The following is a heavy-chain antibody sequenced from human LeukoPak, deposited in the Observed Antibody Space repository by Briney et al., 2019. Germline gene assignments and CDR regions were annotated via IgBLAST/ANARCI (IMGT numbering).Heavy chain of an antibody. CDR3: ARDHCSGGSCYSGASYFFDY. CDR2: INPNSGGT. V-gene: IGHV1-2*04. J-gene: IGHJ4*02. Sequence: VSVKVSCKASGYTFTGYYMHWVRQAPGQGLEWMGWINPNSGGTNYAQKFQGWVTMTRDTSISTAYMELSRLRSDDTAVYYCARDHCSGGSCYSGASYFFDYWGQGTLVTVSS. CDR1: GYTFTGYY. D-gene: IGHD2-15*01.